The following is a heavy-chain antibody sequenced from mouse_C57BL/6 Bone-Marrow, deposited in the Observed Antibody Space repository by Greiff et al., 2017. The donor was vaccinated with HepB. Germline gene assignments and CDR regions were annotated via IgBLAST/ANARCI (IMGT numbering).Heavy chain of an antibody. D-gene: IGHD1-1*01. CDR3: ARALITTVVAKDFDY. V-gene: IGHV1-61*01. J-gene: IGHJ2*01. Sequence: VQLQQPGAELVRPGSSVKLSCKASGYTFTSYWMDWVKQRPGQGLEWIGNIYPSDSETHYNQKFKDKATLTVDKSSSTAYMQLSSLTSEDSAVYDCARALITTVVAKDFDYWGQGTTLTVSS. CDR2: IYPSDSET. CDR1: GYTFTSYW.